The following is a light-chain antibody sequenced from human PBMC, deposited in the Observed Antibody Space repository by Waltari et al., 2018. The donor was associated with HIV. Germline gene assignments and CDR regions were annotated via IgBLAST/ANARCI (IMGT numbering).Light chain of an antibody. J-gene: IGLJ2*01. Sequence: QSALTQPPSASGSPGQSVTISCTGTSSDVGGYNYVSWYQQYPGKAPKVMIYEVSKRPSGVPNRFSGSKSGNTASLTISGLQAEDEADYYCTSYTSSTHVIFGGGTKLTVL. CDR1: SSDVGGYNY. CDR3: TSYTSSTHVI. V-gene: IGLV2-8*01. CDR2: EVS.